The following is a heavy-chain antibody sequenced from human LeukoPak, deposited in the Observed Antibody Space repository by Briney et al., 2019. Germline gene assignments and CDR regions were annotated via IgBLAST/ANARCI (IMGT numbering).Heavy chain of an antibody. CDR3: ARLSRTSVFDY. J-gene: IGHJ4*02. CDR2: IEQGGSEK. D-gene: IGHD2/OR15-2a*01. Sequence: PGGSLKLSCAASGFTFSSHWMSWVRQAPGKGLEWVANIEQGGSEKHYVDSVKGRFTISRDNARSSSYLQMSSLRAEDTAVYYCARLSRTSVFDYRGQGILVTVSS. CDR1: GFTFSSHW. V-gene: IGHV3-7*01.